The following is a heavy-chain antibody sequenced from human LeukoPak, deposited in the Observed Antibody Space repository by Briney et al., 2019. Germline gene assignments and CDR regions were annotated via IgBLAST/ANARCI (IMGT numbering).Heavy chain of an antibody. J-gene: IGHJ4*02. D-gene: IGHD3-10*01. CDR3: ARDGYGSGSFFSDY. V-gene: IGHV1-2*02. CDR1: GYTFTYFY. Sequence: GASVKVSCKASGYTFTYFYIHWGRQAPGQGLEWVGWINPNNGATNYAQKFQGRVTMTRDTSISTIYMEVSRLRSDDTAVYFCARDGYGSGSFFSDYWGQGPLVTVSS. CDR2: INPNNGAT.